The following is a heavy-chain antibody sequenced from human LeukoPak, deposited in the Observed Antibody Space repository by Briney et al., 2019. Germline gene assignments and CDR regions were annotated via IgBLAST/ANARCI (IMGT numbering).Heavy chain of an antibody. Sequence: SETLSLTCTVSGGSISSYYWSWIRQPPGKGLEWIGYLYYSGSTNYNPSLKSRVTTSVDTSKNQFSLKLSSVTAADTAVYYCARGGGGNPGAFDIWGQGTMVTVSS. J-gene: IGHJ3*02. CDR3: ARGGGGNPGAFDI. CDR2: LYYSGST. CDR1: GGSISSYY. D-gene: IGHD4-23*01. V-gene: IGHV4-59*01.